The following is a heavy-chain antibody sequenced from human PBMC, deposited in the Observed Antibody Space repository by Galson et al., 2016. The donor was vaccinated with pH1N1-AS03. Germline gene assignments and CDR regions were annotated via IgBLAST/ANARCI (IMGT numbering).Heavy chain of an antibody. D-gene: IGHD3-22*01. Sequence: SETLSLTCSVSGAPITSGSHYWTWIRQLPGKGLEWIGYIYYRGTTKFNPSLATRVTMSVDRSKSQFSLNLMSVTAADTAVYYCARDGQLWPHYYPLDVWGQGTTVTVSS. CDR3: ARDGQLWPHYYPLDV. CDR1: GAPITSGSHY. CDR2: IYYRGTT. J-gene: IGHJ6*02. V-gene: IGHV4-61*01.